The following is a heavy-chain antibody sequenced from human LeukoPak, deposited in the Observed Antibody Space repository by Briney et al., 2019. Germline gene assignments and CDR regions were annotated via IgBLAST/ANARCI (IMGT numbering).Heavy chain of an antibody. V-gene: IGHV3-48*02. J-gene: IGHJ4*02. D-gene: IGHD3-16*01. CDR1: GFTFGSYS. CDR3: AREILWALGYYFDY. Sequence: PGGSLRLSCSASGFTFGSYSMHWVRQAPGKGPEWVSYISSSSSTIYYADSVKGRFTISTDNAKNSLYLQMNSLRDEDTAVYYCAREILWALGYYFDYWGQGTLVTVSS. CDR2: ISSSSSTI.